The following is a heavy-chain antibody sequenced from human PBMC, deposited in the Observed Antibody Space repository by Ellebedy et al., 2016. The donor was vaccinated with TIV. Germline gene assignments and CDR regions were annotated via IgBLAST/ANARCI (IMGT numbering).Heavy chain of an antibody. V-gene: IGHV3-30*19. CDR1: GVSVSSHG. Sequence: GGSLRLSCEASGVSVSSHGMHWVRQAPGKGLQWVAVISYDGNNKFYADSVKGRFTLSRDTSKNTVYLQMDSLRTEDTAVYYCARGPSTSAHLDSWGQGALVIVSS. J-gene: IGHJ4*02. CDR2: ISYDGNNK. CDR3: ARGPSTSAHLDS.